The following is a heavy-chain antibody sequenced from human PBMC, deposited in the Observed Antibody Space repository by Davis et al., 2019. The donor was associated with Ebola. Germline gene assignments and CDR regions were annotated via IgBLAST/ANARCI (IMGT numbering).Heavy chain of an antibody. Sequence: ASVKVSCKASGYTFTSYGISWVRHAPGQGLEWMRWISAYNGNTNYAQKLQGRVTMTTDTSTSTAYMELRSLRSDDTAVYYCARAQFPTTSDHWGQGTLVTVSS. CDR2: ISAYNGNT. V-gene: IGHV1-18*01. CDR3: ARAQFPTTSDH. D-gene: IGHD1-1*01. J-gene: IGHJ4*02. CDR1: GYTFTSYG.